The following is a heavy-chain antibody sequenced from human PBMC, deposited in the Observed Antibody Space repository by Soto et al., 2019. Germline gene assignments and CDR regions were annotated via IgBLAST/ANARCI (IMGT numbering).Heavy chain of an antibody. CDR1: GYTFTSYD. CDR3: ASRGIRYFDWLSTYTEPRDGPDAFDI. J-gene: IGHJ3*02. V-gene: IGHV1-8*01. Sequence: ASVKVSCKASGYTFTSYDINWVRQATGQGLEWMGWMNPNSGNTGYAQKFQGRVTMTRNTSISTAYMELSSLISEDTAVYYCASRGIRYFDWLSTYTEPRDGPDAFDIWGQGTMVTVSS. CDR2: MNPNSGNT. D-gene: IGHD3-9*01.